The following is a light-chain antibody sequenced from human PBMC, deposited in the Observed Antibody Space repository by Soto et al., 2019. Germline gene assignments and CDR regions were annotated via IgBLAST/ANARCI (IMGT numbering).Light chain of an antibody. CDR1: QNISRY. J-gene: IGKJ3*01. CDR3: QQTYSTPFT. Sequence: DIQMTQSPSSLSASVGDRVTITCRASQNISRYLNWYQQKPGKAPNLLVYAASSLQGGVPPRFSGGGSGTDFTLTISSLQPEDFATYFCQQTYSTPFTFGPGTTMDIK. CDR2: AAS. V-gene: IGKV1-39*01.